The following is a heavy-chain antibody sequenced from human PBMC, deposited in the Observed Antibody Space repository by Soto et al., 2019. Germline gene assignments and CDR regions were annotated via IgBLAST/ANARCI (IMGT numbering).Heavy chain of an antibody. CDR2: INHSGST. D-gene: IGHD4-17*01. CDR1: GGSFRGYY. J-gene: IGHJ4*02. V-gene: IGHV4-34*01. Sequence: PSETLSLTCAVYGGSFRGYYWSWIRQPPGKGLEWIGEINHSGSTNYNPSLKSRVTISVDTSKNQFSLKLSSVTAADTAVYYCARVKTTVRGDYWGQGTLVTVSS. CDR3: ARVKTTVRGDY.